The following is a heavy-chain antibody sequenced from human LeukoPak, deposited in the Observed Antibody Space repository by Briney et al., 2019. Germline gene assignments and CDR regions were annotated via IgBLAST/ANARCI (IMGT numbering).Heavy chain of an antibody. J-gene: IGHJ2*01. Sequence: PSETLSLTCTVSGGSISNYYWSWIRQPPGKGLEWMWYIHYSGSTNYNPSLKSRVTISVDTSKNQFSLKLSSVTAADTAVYYCATSRGYFDLWGRGTLVTVSS. V-gene: IGHV4-59*01. CDR2: IHYSGST. CDR3: ATSRGYFDL. CDR1: GGSISNYY.